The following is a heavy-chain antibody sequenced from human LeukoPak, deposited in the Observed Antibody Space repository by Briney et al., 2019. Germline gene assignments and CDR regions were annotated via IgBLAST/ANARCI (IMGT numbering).Heavy chain of an antibody. CDR1: EFTFSNYA. V-gene: IGHV3-23*01. J-gene: IGHJ6*04. CDR2: ISGSGGST. CDR3: AKGDPYYGMDV. Sequence: GGSLRLSCAASEFTFSNYAMSWVRQAPGKGLEWVSGISGSGGSTDYADSVKGRFTISRDNSNNTLYLQMNSLRAEDTAVYYCAKGDPYYGMDVWGKGTTVTVSS.